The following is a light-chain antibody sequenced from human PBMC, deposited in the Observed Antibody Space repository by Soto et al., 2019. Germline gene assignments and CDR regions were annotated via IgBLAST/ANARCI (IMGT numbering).Light chain of an antibody. J-gene: IGKJ1*01. Sequence: EIVMTQSPATLSVSPGESDNLSCRASQSVSSNLAWYQQKPGQAPRLLIYGASTRATGIPARFSGSGSGTDFTLTISSLQSEDFAVYYCQQYNNWPQTFGQGTKV. CDR1: QSVSSN. CDR3: QQYNNWPQT. V-gene: IGKV3-15*01. CDR2: GAS.